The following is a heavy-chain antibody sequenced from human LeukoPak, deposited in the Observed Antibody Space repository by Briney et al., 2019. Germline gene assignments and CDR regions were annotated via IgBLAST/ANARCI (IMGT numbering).Heavy chain of an antibody. CDR3: ATRTLGYCSGGSCYSPGAFDI. D-gene: IGHD2-15*01. V-gene: IGHV4-38-2*02. CDR1: GYSISSGYY. Sequence: SETLSLTCTVSGYSISSGYYWGWIRQPPGKGLEWIGSIYHSGSTYYNPSLKSRVTTSVDTSKNQFSLKLSSVTAADTAVYYCATRTLGYCSGGSCYSPGAFDIWGQGTMVTVSS. CDR2: IYHSGST. J-gene: IGHJ3*02.